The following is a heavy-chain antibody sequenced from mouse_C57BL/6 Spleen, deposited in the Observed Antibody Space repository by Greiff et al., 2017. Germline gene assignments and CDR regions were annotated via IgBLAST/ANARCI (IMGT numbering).Heavy chain of an antibody. CDR3: AREDYYGSSRAWFAY. J-gene: IGHJ3*01. CDR2: IYPRDGST. V-gene: IGHV1-78*01. Sequence: VQLQQSDAELVKPGASVKISCKVSGYTFTDHTIHWMKQRPQQGLEWIGYIYPRDGSTKYNEKFKGKATLTADKSSSTAYMQLNSLTSEDSAVYFCAREDYYGSSRAWFAYWGQGTLVTVSA. D-gene: IGHD1-1*01. CDR1: GYTFTDHT.